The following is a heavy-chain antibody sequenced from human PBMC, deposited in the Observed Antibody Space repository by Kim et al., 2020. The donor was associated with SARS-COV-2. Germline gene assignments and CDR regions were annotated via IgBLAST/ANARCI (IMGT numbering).Heavy chain of an antibody. D-gene: IGHD3-10*01. Sequence: GGSLRLSCAASGFTSNYEMNWVRQAPGKGMEWVSYISSSGSLIYYADSVKGRFNISRDNAKNSVYLQLNSLRAEDTAVYYCARSRGTGSWGQGTLVTVSS. CDR1: GFTSNYE. V-gene: IGHV3-48*03. CDR2: ISSSGSLI. CDR3: ARSRGTGS. J-gene: IGHJ4*02.